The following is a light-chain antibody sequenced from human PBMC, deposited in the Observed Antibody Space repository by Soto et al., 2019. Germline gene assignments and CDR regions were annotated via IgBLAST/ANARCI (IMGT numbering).Light chain of an antibody. CDR2: AAS. Sequence: DIPMAQSPSSLSASVGDRVTISCRASQSISIYLNWYQQKPGKAPNLLIYAASSLQSGVPSRFSGSGSGTDFTLTISSLQPEDFATFYCQQTYSTPRTFGGGTKVEI. J-gene: IGKJ4*01. V-gene: IGKV1-39*01. CDR3: QQTYSTPRT. CDR1: QSISIY.